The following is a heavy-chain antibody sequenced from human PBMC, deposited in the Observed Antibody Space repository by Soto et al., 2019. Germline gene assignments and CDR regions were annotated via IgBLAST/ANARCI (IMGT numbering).Heavy chain of an antibody. Sequence: QVQLVQSGAEVKKPGASVKVSCKASGYTFTSYGISWVRQAHGQGLEWMGWISAYNGNTNYAQKLQGRVTMTTDTYTSTAYMELRSLRSDDTAVYYCASSLLVGYGLEGESDWGQGTLVTVSS. CDR3: ASSLLVGYGLEGESD. V-gene: IGHV1-18*01. J-gene: IGHJ4*02. CDR1: GYTFTSYG. D-gene: IGHD5-18*01. CDR2: ISAYNGNT.